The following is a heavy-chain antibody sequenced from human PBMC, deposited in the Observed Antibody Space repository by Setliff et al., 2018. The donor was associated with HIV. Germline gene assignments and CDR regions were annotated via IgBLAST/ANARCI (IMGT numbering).Heavy chain of an antibody. CDR1: GYTFTGYY. CDR2: INPNSGGT. J-gene: IGHJ6*03. Sequence: ASVKVSCKASGYTFTGYYMHWVRQAPGQGLEWMGRINPNSGGTNYAQKFQGRVTMTTDTSTSTAYMELRSLRSDDTAAYYCARESGGVVIKGAYYYYMDVWGKGTTVTVSS. CDR3: ARESGGVVIKGAYYYYMDV. V-gene: IGHV1-2*06. D-gene: IGHD3-3*01.